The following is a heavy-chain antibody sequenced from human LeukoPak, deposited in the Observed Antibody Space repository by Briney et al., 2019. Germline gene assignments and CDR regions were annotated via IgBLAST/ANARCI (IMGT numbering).Heavy chain of an antibody. CDR2: ITGNGGMI. Sequence: GGSLRLSRAGSGFTFRTYAMDWVRQVPGKGLEWVAGITGNGGMIRYADSVKGRFTISRDNSKNTLYLQTNSLRVEDTAVYYCAKDRVPDGMWEIDSWGQGAPVTVSS. D-gene: IGHD1-26*01. V-gene: IGHV3-23*01. CDR1: GFTFRTYA. CDR3: AKDRVPDGMWEIDS. J-gene: IGHJ4*02.